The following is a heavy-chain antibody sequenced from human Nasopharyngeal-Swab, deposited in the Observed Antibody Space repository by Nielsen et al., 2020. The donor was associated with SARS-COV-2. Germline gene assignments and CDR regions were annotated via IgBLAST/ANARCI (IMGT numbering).Heavy chain of an antibody. D-gene: IGHD4/OR15-4a*01. CDR1: GYTFTSYG. J-gene: IGHJ4*02. CDR3: ARAFYDYGDPNHYFEF. V-gene: IGHV1-18*04. Sequence: ASVQVSCKASGYTFTSYGISWVRQAPGQGLEWMGWISAYNGKTDYAQKVRGRVTMTTDRTTSTAYMELRSLRSDDTAVYYCARAFYDYGDPNHYFEFWGQGTLVTVSS. CDR2: ISAYNGKT.